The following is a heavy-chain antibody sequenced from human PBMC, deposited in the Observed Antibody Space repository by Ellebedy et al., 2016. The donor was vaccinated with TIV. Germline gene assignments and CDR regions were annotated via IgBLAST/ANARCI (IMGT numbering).Heavy chain of an antibody. CDR1: GFTFSFHW. Sequence: GESLKISCVASGFTFSFHWMNWVRQDPGKGLVWVARIGSEGSSISIADSVKGRFTISRDNAKNTLFLQMSSLRVKDTAIYYCARESLEVVNLDRWGQGTLVTVSS. CDR2: IGSEGSSI. J-gene: IGHJ5*02. CDR3: ARESLEVVNLDR. D-gene: IGHD2-21*01. V-gene: IGHV3-74*01.